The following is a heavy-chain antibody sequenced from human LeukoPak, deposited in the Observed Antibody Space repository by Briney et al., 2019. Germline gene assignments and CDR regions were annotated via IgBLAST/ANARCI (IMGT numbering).Heavy chain of an antibody. CDR2: SSSSGSTI. CDR1: GFTLRDYY. V-gene: IGHV3-11*01. Sequence: GSLRLSCAASGFTLRDYYMSWIRQAPGKGLVWVSYSSSSGSTIYYADSVKGRFAISRDNAKNSLYLQMNSLRAEDTAVYYCARRRDFIDYWGQGTLVTVSS. D-gene: IGHD3/OR15-3a*01. CDR3: ARRRDFIDY. J-gene: IGHJ4*02.